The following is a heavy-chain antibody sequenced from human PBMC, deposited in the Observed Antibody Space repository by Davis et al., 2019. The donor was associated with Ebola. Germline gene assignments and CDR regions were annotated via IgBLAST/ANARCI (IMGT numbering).Heavy chain of an antibody. Sequence: SVKVSCKASAGTFSSYATSWVRQAPGQGLQWTGEIFPSFGTAKYAQKFQGRVTITRDTSPSTAYMELSSLRYEDTAVYYCAGVYYYERFDPWGQGTLVTVSS. CDR1: AGTFSSYA. D-gene: IGHD3-22*01. J-gene: IGHJ5*02. CDR2: IFPSFGTA. CDR3: AGVYYYERFDP. V-gene: IGHV1-69*05.